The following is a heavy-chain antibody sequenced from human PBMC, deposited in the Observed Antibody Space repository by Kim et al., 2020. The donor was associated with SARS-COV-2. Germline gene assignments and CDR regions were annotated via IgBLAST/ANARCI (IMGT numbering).Heavy chain of an antibody. Sequence: KYSQKFQGRVTITRDTSASTAYMELSSLRSEDTAVYYCARDILELSYFDYWGQGTLVTVSS. D-gene: IGHD1-7*01. V-gene: IGHV1-3*01. CDR3: ARDILELSYFDY. J-gene: IGHJ4*02.